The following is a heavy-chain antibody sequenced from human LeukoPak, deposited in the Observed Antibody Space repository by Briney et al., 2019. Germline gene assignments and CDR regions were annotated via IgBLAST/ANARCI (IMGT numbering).Heavy chain of an antibody. CDR2: ITGSGGNT. D-gene: IGHD1-14*01. CDR1: AFTFNNYA. CDR3: AKDSGMQFPYYKNV. Sequence: LPGRSLRLSCAAYAFTFNNYAMTWVRQAPGQGLEWVSIITGSGGNTYYADSVKGRFIISRDNSKNTLYLQMNSLRVEDTAIYYCAKDSGMQFPYYKNVWGKGTRVTVSS. J-gene: IGHJ6*03. V-gene: IGHV3-23*01.